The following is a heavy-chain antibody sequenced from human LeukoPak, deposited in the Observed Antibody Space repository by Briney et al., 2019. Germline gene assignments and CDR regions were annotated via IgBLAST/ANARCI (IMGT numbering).Heavy chain of an antibody. CDR3: ARTRGTMVRGVPPQSSGWFDP. J-gene: IGHJ5*02. CDR1: GGSFSGYY. V-gene: IGHV4-34*01. Sequence: PSETLSLTCAVYGGSFSGYYWSWIRQPPGKGLEWIGEINHSGSTNYNPSLKSRVTISVDTSKNQFSLKLSSVTAADTAVYHCARTRGTMVRGVPPQSSGWFDPWGQGTLVTVSS. D-gene: IGHD3-10*01. CDR2: INHSGST.